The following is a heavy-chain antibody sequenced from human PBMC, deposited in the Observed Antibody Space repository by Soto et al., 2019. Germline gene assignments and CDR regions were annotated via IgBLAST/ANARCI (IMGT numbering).Heavy chain of an antibody. Sequence: QVQLVQSGAEVKKPGSSVKVSCKASGGTFSSYAISWVRQAPGQGLEWMGGIIPIFGTANYAQKFQGRVTITADEATSTAYKELSSLRSEETAVNYCAGGGGYSSSWYSKNYYYYGMDVWGQGTTVTVSS. D-gene: IGHD6-13*01. J-gene: IGHJ6*02. V-gene: IGHV1-69*01. CDR1: GGTFSSYA. CDR2: IIPIFGTA. CDR3: AGGGGYSSSWYSKNYYYYGMDV.